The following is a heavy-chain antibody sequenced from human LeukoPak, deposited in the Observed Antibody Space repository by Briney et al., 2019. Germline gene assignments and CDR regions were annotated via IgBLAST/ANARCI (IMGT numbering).Heavy chain of an antibody. CDR3: ARVVSYLFDP. CDR2: INLNSGGT. J-gene: IGHJ5*02. Sequence: ASVKVSCKASGYTFTGYYIHWVREAPGQGLEWMGWINLNSGGTNYAQKFQGRVTMTRDTSISTAYMELSRLRSDDTAVYYCARVVSYLFDPWGQGTLVTVSS. D-gene: IGHD2-8*01. CDR1: GYTFTGYY. V-gene: IGHV1-2*02.